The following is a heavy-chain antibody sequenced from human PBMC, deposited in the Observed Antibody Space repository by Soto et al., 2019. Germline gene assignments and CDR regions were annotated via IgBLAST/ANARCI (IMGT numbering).Heavy chain of an antibody. CDR2: ISSSSSYI. J-gene: IGHJ5*02. CDR3: ARGQSSSWYYNWFDP. Sequence: GGSLRLSCAASGFTFSSYSMNWVRQAPGKGLEWVSSISSSSSYIYYADSVKGRFTISRDNAKNSLYLQMNSLRAEDTAVYYCARGQSSSWYYNWFDPWGQGTLVTVSS. V-gene: IGHV3-21*01. CDR1: GFTFSSYS. D-gene: IGHD6-13*01.